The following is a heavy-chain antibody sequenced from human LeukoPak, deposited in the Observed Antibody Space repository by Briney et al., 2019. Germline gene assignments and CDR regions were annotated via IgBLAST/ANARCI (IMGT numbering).Heavy chain of an antibody. Sequence: SETLSLTCTVSGGSISSYYWSWIRQPPGKGLEWIGYIYYSGSTNYNPSLKSRVTISVDTSKNQFSLKLSSVTAADTAVYYCARAARTRSVYYYDSSGYYYDFDYWGQGTLVTVSS. CDR3: ARAARTRSVYYYDSSGYYYDFDY. D-gene: IGHD3-22*01. V-gene: IGHV4-59*01. CDR1: GGSISSYY. J-gene: IGHJ4*02. CDR2: IYYSGST.